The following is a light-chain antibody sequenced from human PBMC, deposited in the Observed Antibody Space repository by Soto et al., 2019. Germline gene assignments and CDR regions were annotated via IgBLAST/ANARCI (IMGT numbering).Light chain of an antibody. CDR3: SSYTSGSML. CDR1: RSDVGGYGY. Sequence: QSVLTQPASVSGSPGQSITISCTGTRSDVGGYGYVSWYQQHPGKAPKLLIFEVTNRPSGVSNRFSGSKSGNTASLTISGLQPDDEADYYCSSYTSGSMLFGGGTKLTVL. V-gene: IGLV2-14*01. CDR2: EVT. J-gene: IGLJ3*02.